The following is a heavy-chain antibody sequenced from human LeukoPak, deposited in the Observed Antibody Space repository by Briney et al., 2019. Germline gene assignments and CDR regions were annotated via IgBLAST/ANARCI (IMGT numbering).Heavy chain of an antibody. D-gene: IGHD6-19*01. CDR1: GFTFSSYA. CDR3: AKDHRYSSGWYYFDY. V-gene: IGHV3-23*01. J-gene: IGHJ4*02. Sequence: GGSLRLSCAASGFTFSSYAMSWVRQAPGTGLEWVSAISGSGGSTYYADSVKGRFTISRDNSKNTLYLQMNSLRAEDTAVYYCAKDHRYSSGWYYFDYWGQGTLVTVSS. CDR2: ISGSGGST.